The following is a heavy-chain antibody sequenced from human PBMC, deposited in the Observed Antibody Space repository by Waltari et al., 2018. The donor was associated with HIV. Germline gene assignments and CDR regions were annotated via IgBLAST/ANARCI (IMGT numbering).Heavy chain of an antibody. CDR2: IYGTGNN. CDR1: GGSLSSYY. CDR3: ASVLYWNPRGGAFDV. J-gene: IGHJ3*01. Sequence: QVQLQESGTGLVKPSETLSLTCTVAGGSLSSYYWNWLRESAERGLWGIGYIYGTGNNNHNPAHKSRVTISSDTFTKQVLLKLYAVTAADTAMYYCASVLYWNPRGGAFDVWGPGTEVTVSS. D-gene: IGHD1-1*01. V-gene: IGHV4-59*13.